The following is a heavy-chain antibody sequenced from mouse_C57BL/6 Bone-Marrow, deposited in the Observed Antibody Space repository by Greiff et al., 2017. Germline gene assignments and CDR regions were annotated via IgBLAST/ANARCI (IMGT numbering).Heavy chain of an antibody. CDR1: GFSLTSYG. CDR3: ARDGRRTYYAMDY. V-gene: IGHV2-2*01. D-gene: IGHD1-1*01. Sequence: VHLVESGPGLVQPSQSLSITCTVSGFSLTSYGVHWVRQSPGKGLEWLGVIWSGGSTDYNAAFISRLSISKDNSKSHVFFKMNSLQADDTAIYYCARDGRRTYYAMDYWGQGTSVTVSS. CDR2: IWSGGST. J-gene: IGHJ4*01.